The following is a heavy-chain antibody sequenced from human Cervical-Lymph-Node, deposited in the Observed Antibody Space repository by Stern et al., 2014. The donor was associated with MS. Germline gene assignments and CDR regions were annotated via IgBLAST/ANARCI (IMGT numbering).Heavy chain of an antibody. CDR3: ALTALFVDTAMVTSWDY. V-gene: IGHV3-11*01. D-gene: IGHD5-18*01. CDR2: ISSSGSTI. CDR1: GFTFSDYY. J-gene: IGHJ4*02. Sequence: QVQLVQSGGGLVKPGGSLRLSCAASGFTFSDYYMSWIRQAPGKGLEWVSYISSSGSTIYYADSVKGRFTISRDNAKNSLYLQMNSLRAEDTAVYYCALTALFVDTAMVTSWDYWGQGTLVTVSS.